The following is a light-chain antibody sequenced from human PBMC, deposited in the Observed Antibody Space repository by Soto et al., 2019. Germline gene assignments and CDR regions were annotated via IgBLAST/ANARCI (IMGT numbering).Light chain of an antibody. CDR1: SSNIGAGYD. J-gene: IGLJ1*01. Sequence: QSVLAQPPSVSGAPGQRVTISCTGSSSNIGAGYDVHWYQQLPGTAPKLLIYGNSNRPSGVPDRFSGSKSGTSASLAITGLQAEDEADYYCQSSDSSLSVAYVFGTGTKVNVL. V-gene: IGLV1-40*01. CDR2: GNS. CDR3: QSSDSSLSVAYV.